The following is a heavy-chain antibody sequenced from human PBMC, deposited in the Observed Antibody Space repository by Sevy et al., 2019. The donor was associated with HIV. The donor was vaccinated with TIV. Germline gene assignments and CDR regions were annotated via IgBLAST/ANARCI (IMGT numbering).Heavy chain of an antibody. Sequence: ASVKVSCKASGYTFTGYYMHWVRQAPGQGLGWMGRINANRGGTNYAQKFQGRVTMTRDTSISTAYMELSRLSSDDTAVYYCARGPDRAYDFYYWGQGTLVTVSS. CDR1: GYTFTGYY. D-gene: IGHD5-12*01. CDR3: ARGPDRAYDFYY. CDR2: INANRGGT. V-gene: IGHV1-2*06. J-gene: IGHJ4*02.